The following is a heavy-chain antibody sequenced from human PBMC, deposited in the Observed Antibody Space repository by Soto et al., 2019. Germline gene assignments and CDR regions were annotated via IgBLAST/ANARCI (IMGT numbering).Heavy chain of an antibody. CDR2: IYYSGST. CDR1: GDSIITGGYY. J-gene: IGHJ4*02. Sequence: PSETLSLTCTVSGDSIITGGYYWGWIRQHPGKGLEWIGYIYYSGSTYYNPSLKSRVTISVDTSKNQFSLKLSSVTAADTAVYYCARSFGVAADGPFDYWGQGTLVTVSS. D-gene: IGHD6-13*01. CDR3: ARSFGVAADGPFDY. V-gene: IGHV4-31*03.